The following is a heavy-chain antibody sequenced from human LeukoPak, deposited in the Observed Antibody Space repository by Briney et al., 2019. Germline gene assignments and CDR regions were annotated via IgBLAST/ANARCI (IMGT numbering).Heavy chain of an antibody. D-gene: IGHD6-19*01. Sequence: SETLSLTCTVSGGSISSYYWSWIRQPPGKGLECSGYISYSGSTNYNPSLKRRVTISVDTSRNQFSLKVSSVTAADTAVYYCVRAVAAKRIDFWGQGTLVTVSS. CDR3: VRAVAAKRIDF. J-gene: IGHJ4*02. V-gene: IGHV4-59*01. CDR2: ISYSGST. CDR1: GGSISSYY.